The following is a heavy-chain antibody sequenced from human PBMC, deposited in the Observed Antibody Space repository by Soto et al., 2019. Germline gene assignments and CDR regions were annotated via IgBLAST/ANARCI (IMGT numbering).Heavy chain of an antibody. J-gene: IGHJ4*02. CDR1: GGSISSSSYY. D-gene: IGHD4-4*01. Sequence: QLQLQESGPGLVKPSETLSLTCTVSGGSISSSSYYWGWIRQPPGKGLEWIGSIYYSGSTYYNPSLKSRVTISVDTSKNQFSLKLSSVTDADTAVYYCARAIGSTVTTVFDYWGQGTLVTVSS. V-gene: IGHV4-39*01. CDR2: IYYSGST. CDR3: ARAIGSTVTTVFDY.